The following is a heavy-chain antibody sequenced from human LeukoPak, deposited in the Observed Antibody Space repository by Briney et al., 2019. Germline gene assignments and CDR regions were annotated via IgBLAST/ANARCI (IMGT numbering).Heavy chain of an antibody. J-gene: IGHJ6*03. CDR2: MNPNSGIT. V-gene: IGHV1-8*01. CDR3: ARSGYSSGWLPPYYYYYYYMDV. CDR1: GYTFTSYD. D-gene: IGHD6-19*01. Sequence: ASVKVSCKASGYTFTSYDINWVRQATGQGLEWMGWMNPNSGITGYAQKFQGRVTMTRNTSISTAYMELSSLRSEDTAVYYCARSGYSSGWLPPYYYYYYYMDVWGKGTTVTVSS.